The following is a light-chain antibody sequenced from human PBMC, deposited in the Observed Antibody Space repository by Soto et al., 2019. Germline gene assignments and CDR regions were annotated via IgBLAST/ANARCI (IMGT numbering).Light chain of an antibody. CDR2: GAS. V-gene: IGKV3-20*01. J-gene: IGKJ5*01. CDR1: QSVSSSY. Sequence: EIVLTQSPGTLSLSPGERATLSCRASQSVSSSYLAWYQQKPGQAPRLLIYGASSRATGIPDRFSGSGSGTDFTLTISRLEPEDFAVYYCQQYGSSFPITFVLGTRLEIK. CDR3: QQYGSSFPIT.